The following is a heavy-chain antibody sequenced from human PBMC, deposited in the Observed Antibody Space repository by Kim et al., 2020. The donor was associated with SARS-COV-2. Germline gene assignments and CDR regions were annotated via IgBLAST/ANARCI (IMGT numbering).Heavy chain of an antibody. J-gene: IGHJ4*02. V-gene: IGHV3-23*03. D-gene: IGHD1-26*01. CDR3: AKGLWAFDY. CDR1: GFTFSSYA. CDR2: IYSGGSST. Sequence: GGSLRLSCAASGFTFSSYAMSWVRQAPGKGLEWVSVIYSGGSSTYYADSVKGRFTISRDNSKNTLYLQMNSLRAEDTAVYYCAKGLWAFDYWGQGTLVTVSS.